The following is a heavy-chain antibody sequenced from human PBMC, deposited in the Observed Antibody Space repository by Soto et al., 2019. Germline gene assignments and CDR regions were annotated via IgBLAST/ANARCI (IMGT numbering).Heavy chain of an antibody. CDR1: GGSISSYY. CDR2: IYYSGST. V-gene: IGHV4-59*01. Sequence: SETLSLTCTVSGGSISSYYWSWIRQPPGKGLEWIGYIYYSGSTNYNPSLKSRVTISVDTSKNQFSLKLSSVTAADTAVYYCARDRLGTPRYFDYWGQGTLVTVSS. CDR3: ARDRLGTPRYFDY. J-gene: IGHJ4*02. D-gene: IGHD7-27*01.